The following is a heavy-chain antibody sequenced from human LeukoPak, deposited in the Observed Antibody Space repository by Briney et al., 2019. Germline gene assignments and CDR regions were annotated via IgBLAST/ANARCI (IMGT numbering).Heavy chain of an antibody. Sequence: GGSLRLSCAASGFSLSRYWMHWVRQAPGTGLVWVSYIDNDGTDTNYADSVRGRFTVSRDNAKNTLYLQMNGLRAEDTAVYYCTRGGFDHNMDVWGKGTTV. J-gene: IGHJ6*03. D-gene: IGHD3-9*01. CDR2: IDNDGTDT. CDR3: TRGGFDHNMDV. CDR1: GFSLSRYW. V-gene: IGHV3-74*01.